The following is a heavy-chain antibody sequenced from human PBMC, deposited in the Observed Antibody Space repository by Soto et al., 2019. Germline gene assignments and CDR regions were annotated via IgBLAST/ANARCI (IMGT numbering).Heavy chain of an antibody. V-gene: IGHV1-69*12. J-gene: IGHJ4*02. Sequence: QVQLVQSGAEVKKPGSSVKVSCKASGGTFSSYAISWVRQAPGQGLEWMGGIIPIFGTANYAQKFQGRVTITADESTXXAXMXXSSLRSEDTAVYYCASSRTGYYYDSSGYLTPNFDYWGQGTLVTVSS. D-gene: IGHD3-22*01. CDR2: IIPIFGTA. CDR1: GGTFSSYA. CDR3: ASSRTGYYYDSSGYLTPNFDY.